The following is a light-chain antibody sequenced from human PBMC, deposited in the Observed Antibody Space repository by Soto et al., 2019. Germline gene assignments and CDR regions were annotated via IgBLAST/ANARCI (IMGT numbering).Light chain of an antibody. CDR2: GAS. J-gene: IGKJ1*01. V-gene: IGKV3-20*01. Sequence: EILMTQSPGTLSLSPGKIATLSCRSSQSVSSSYLAWYQQKPGQAPRLLIYGASSRATGIPDRFSGSGSGTDFTLTISSLQPEDFATYYCQQSYTSWWTFGQGTKVDIK. CDR1: QSVSSSY. CDR3: QQSYTSWWT.